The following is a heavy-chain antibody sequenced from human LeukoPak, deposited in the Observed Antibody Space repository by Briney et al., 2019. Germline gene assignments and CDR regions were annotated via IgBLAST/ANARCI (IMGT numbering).Heavy chain of an antibody. D-gene: IGHD6-13*01. CDR1: GGSFSGYY. Sequence: SETLSLTCAVYGGSFSGYYWSWIRQPPGKGLEWIGEISHSGSTNYNPSLKSRVTISVDTSKNQFSLELSSVTAADTAVYYCARGSIAAAGNMEYWYFDLWGRGTLVTVSS. J-gene: IGHJ2*01. CDR2: ISHSGST. CDR3: ARGSIAAAGNMEYWYFDL. V-gene: IGHV4-34*01.